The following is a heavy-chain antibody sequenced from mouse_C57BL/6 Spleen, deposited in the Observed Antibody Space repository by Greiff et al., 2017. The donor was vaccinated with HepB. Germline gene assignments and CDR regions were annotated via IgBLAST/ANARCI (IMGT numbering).Heavy chain of an antibody. CDR2: INPSNGGT. CDR1: GYTFTSYW. J-gene: IGHJ1*03. CDR3: ARDGSRDWYFDV. V-gene: IGHV1-53*01. D-gene: IGHD1-1*01. Sequence: QVQLQQSGTELVKPGASVKLSCKASGYTFTSYWMHWVKQRPGQGLEWIGNINPSNGGTNYNEKFKSKATLTVDKSSSTAYMQLSSLTSEDSAVYYCARDGSRDWYFDVWGTGTTVTVSS.